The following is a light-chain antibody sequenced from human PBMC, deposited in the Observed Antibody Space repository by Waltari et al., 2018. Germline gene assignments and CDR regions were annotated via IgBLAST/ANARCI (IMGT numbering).Light chain of an antibody. J-gene: IGKJ2*03. V-gene: IGKV1-5*03. CDR1: QSVTSW. Sequence: DIQMTQSPSPLSASVGDRVTITCRASQSVTSWLAWYQQKPGKAPKLLISRASTLESGVPSRLSGSGSGTEFTLTISSLQPDDFATYYCQQYNTYPYSFGQGTKLEI. CDR3: QQYNTYPYS. CDR2: RAS.